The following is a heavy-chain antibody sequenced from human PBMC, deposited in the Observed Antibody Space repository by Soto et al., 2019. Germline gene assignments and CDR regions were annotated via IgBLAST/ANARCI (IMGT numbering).Heavy chain of an antibody. CDR2: ISYDGNNK. Sequence: QVQLVESGGGVVQPGRSLRLSCTASGFTFSSYAMHWVRQAPGKVLEWVAVISYDGNNKYYADSVKGRFTISRDNSKNTLYLQMNSLRAEDTAVYYCARAMGGSYENDYWGQGTLVTVSS. D-gene: IGHD1-26*01. CDR1: GFTFSSYA. CDR3: ARAMGGSYENDY. J-gene: IGHJ4*02. V-gene: IGHV3-30-3*01.